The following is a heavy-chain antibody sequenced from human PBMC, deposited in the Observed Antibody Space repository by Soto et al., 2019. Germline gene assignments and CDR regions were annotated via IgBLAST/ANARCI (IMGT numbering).Heavy chain of an antibody. V-gene: IGHV4-59*01. Sequence: PSETLSLTCTVSGGSISSYYWSWIRQPPGKGLEWIGYIYYSGSTNYNPSLKSRVTISVDTSKNQFSLKLSSVTAADTAVYYCARVERYSSSYYMDVWGKGTTVTV. CDR1: GGSISSYY. CDR2: IYYSGST. J-gene: IGHJ6*03. D-gene: IGHD6-6*01. CDR3: ARVERYSSSYYMDV.